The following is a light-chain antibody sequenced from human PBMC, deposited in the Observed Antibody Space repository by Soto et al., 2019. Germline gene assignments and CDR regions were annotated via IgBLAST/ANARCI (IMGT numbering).Light chain of an antibody. CDR1: QSVGTY. J-gene: IGKJ4*01. CDR2: AAS. CDR3: QQYSDWPLVT. V-gene: IGKV3-15*01. Sequence: EIVMTQSPATLSVSLGERATLSCRASQSVGTYLVWYQQKPGQPPSLLIFAASTRATGIPARFSGTGSGSDFTLTINGLQSEDFAVYSCQQYSDWPLVTFGGGTRVEIK.